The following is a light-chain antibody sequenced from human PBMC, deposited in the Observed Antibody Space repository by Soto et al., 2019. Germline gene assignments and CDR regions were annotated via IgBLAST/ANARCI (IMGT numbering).Light chain of an antibody. CDR1: QCVSSSF. V-gene: IGKV3-20*01. CDR2: GAS. Sequence: EIVLTQSPGTLSLSPGERATLSCRASQCVSSSFLAWYQQKPGQAPRLLIYGASSRATGIPDRFSGSGSGTDVTLTISRLEPEDFAVYYCQQYGSSPPWTFGQGTKVEIK. J-gene: IGKJ1*01. CDR3: QQYGSSPPWT.